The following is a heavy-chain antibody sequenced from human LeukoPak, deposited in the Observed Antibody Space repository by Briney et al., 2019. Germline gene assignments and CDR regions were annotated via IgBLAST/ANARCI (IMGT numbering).Heavy chain of an antibody. J-gene: IGHJ4*02. V-gene: IGHV3-23*01. Sequence: GSLRLSSAASGFAFTNYAMSSVRQAPGKGLERVSGMSGRGVRTYYADSVKGRFTISSDNSKNTLYLQMNSLRAEDTAIYYCAKDCTGGNCYIDYWGQGTMVTVAS. CDR1: GFAFTNYA. D-gene: IGHD2-8*02. CDR3: AKDCTGGNCYIDY. CDR2: MSGRGVRT.